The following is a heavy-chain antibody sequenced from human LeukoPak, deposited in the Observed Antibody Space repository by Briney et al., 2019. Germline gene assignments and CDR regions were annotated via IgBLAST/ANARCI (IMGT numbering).Heavy chain of an antibody. Sequence: GGSLRLSCAASGFALSSHWMTWVRQVPGRGPEWVANVNRDGSETYYLDSVKGRLTISRDNAKNSLYLQVNSLRAEDTAVYYCARILGSHHGYNYLYFDYWGQGTLVTVSS. D-gene: IGHD5-24*01. J-gene: IGHJ4*02. CDR2: VNRDGSET. V-gene: IGHV3-7*01. CDR1: GFALSSHW. CDR3: ARILGSHHGYNYLYFDY.